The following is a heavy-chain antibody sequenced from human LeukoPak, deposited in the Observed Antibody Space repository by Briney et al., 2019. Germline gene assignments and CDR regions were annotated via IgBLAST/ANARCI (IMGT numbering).Heavy chain of an antibody. CDR3: ARLYLSIAARRSWFDP. CDR2: INPNSGGT. D-gene: IGHD6-6*01. Sequence: VASVKVSCKASGYTFTGYYMHWVRQAPGQGLEWMGWINPNSGGTNYAQKFQGWVTMTRDTSISTAYMELRSLRSDDTAVYYCARLYLSIAARRSWFDPWGQGTLVTVSS. J-gene: IGHJ5*02. V-gene: IGHV1-2*04. CDR1: GYTFTGYY.